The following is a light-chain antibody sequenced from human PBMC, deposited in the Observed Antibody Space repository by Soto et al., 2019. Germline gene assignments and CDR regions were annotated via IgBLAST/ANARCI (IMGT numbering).Light chain of an antibody. CDR1: QSIGRN. Sequence: DIQLTQSPSSLSASVGDRVTITCRVSQSIGRNLNWYQQKVGKVPKLLIYAASSLQSGVPSRFRGSGSGTDFNLTISTLQPEDFATYYCQRSDSTLYTFGQGTKVEIK. J-gene: IGKJ2*01. CDR3: QRSDSTLYT. CDR2: AAS. V-gene: IGKV1-39*01.